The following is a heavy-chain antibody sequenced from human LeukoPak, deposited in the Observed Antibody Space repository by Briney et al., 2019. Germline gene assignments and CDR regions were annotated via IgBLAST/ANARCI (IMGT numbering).Heavy chain of an antibody. CDR3: ARKISYISVFDY. CDR1: GGSISSYY. CDR2: ISDSGST. V-gene: IGHV4-59*01. Sequence: SETLSLTCTVSGGSISSYYWSWIRQPPGQGLEWIGYISDSGSTNYNPFLKSRVTISGDTPGNQVSLKLSSVAAADTAVYYCARKISYISVFDYWGQGTLVTVSS. D-gene: IGHD2-15*01. J-gene: IGHJ4*02.